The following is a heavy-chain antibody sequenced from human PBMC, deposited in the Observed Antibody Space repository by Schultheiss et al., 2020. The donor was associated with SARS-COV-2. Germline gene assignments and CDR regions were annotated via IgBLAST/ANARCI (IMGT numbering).Heavy chain of an antibody. CDR1: GLTLSSYG. D-gene: IGHD6-13*01. CDR2: IWYDGSNK. V-gene: IGHV3-33*01. J-gene: IGHJ4*02. CDR3: RYSSIWYESTFYY. Sequence: GGSLRLSCAASGLTLSSYGMHWVRQAPGKGLEWGAVIWYDGSNKYYAESVKGRFTISRDNSKNTLYLQMHSLRSEDTAVNYSRYSSIWYESTFYYWGQGSLVTVAS.